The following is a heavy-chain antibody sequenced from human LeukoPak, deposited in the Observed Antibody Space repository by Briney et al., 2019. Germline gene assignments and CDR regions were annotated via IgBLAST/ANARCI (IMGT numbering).Heavy chain of an antibody. CDR1: GFTFSSYA. V-gene: IGHV3-23*01. CDR2: ISGSGGST. CDR3: AKLLGSYYSEAADY. J-gene: IGHJ4*02. D-gene: IGHD1-26*01. Sequence: PGGSLRLSCAASGFTFSSYAMSWVRQAPGKGLEWVSAISGSGGSTYYADFVKGRFTISRDNSKNTLYLQMNSLRAEDTAVYYCAKLLGSYYSEAADYWGQGTLVTVSS.